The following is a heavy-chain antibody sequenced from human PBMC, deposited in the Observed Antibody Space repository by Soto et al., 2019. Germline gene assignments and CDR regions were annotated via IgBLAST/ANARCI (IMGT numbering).Heavy chain of an antibody. D-gene: IGHD3-16*02. V-gene: IGHV1-69*11. CDR1: GGTFSSSG. CDR3: ARWPQPRYTADPYAVDV. Sequence: QVHLVQSGTEVKKPGSSVKVSCKASGGTFSSSGFSWVRQAPGQGLEWMGMIVPSLDTTNYAQKFQARVTIPADEVTSTAYMELRSLRPEDTAVYYCARWPQPRYTADPYAVDVWGQGTRVIVSS. J-gene: IGHJ6*02. CDR2: IVPSLDTT.